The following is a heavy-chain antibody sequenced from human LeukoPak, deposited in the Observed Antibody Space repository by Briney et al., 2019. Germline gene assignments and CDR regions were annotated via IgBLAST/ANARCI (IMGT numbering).Heavy chain of an antibody. CDR3: ARVAGSSSSLLDY. V-gene: IGHV4-31*03. CDR2: IYYSGST. D-gene: IGHD6-6*01. Sequence: SETLSLTCTVSGGSISSVGYYWSWIRQHPGKGLEWIGYIYYSGSTYYNPSLKSRVTISVDTSKNQFSLKLSSVTAADTAVYYCARVAGSSSSLLDYWGQGTLVTVYS. J-gene: IGHJ4*02. CDR1: GGSISSVGYY.